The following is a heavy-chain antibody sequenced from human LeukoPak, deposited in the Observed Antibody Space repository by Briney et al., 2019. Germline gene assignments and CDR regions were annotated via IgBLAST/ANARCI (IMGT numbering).Heavy chain of an antibody. Sequence: GGSLRLSCTVSGFTVSSNSMSWVRQAPGKGLEWVSFIYSAGSTHYSDSVKGRFTISRDNAKNSLYLQMNSLRAEDTAVYYCARDPYSGSYGDYYYYYMDVWGKGTTVTISS. D-gene: IGHD1-26*01. V-gene: IGHV3-53*01. CDR1: GFTVSSNS. J-gene: IGHJ6*03. CDR3: ARDPYSGSYGDYYYYYMDV. CDR2: IYSAGST.